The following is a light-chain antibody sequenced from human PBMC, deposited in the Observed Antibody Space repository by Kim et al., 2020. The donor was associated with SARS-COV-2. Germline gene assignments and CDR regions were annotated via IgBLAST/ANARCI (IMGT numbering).Light chain of an antibody. CDR2: YDS. Sequence: SYELTQPPSVSVAPGKTARITCGGNDIGSKSVHWYQQKPGQAPVVVIYYDSDRPSGIPERFSGSNSGNTATLTISRVEAGDEVDYYCQVLDIGVVFGGGTQLTVL. CDR1: DIGSKS. V-gene: IGLV3-21*04. J-gene: IGLJ2*01. CDR3: QVLDIGVV.